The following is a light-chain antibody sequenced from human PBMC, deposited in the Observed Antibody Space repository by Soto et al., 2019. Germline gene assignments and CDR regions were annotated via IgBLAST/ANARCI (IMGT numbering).Light chain of an antibody. CDR3: EQYGISPT. CDR1: QSVSSSY. Sequence: EIVLTQSPGTLFLSPGERATLSCRASQSVSSSYLAWYQQKPGQAPRLLIYGVSSRATGIPDRFSGSGSGTDFTLTISRLEADDVAVYYREQYGISPTFAGGTKLAIK. J-gene: IGKJ4*01. CDR2: GVS. V-gene: IGKV3-20*01.